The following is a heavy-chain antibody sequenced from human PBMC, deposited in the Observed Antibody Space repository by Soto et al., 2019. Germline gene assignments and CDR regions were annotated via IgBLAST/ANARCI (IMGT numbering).Heavy chain of an antibody. CDR3: AGGYGGHRGPNHHHHGMDV. CDR1: GYTFTSYG. Sequence: QVQLVQSGAEVKKPGASVKVSCKASGYTFTSYGISWVRQAPGQGLEWMGWISAYNGNTNYAQKLQGRVTMTTDTSKRTAHMEVRGPRSDDTGVDFWAGGYGGHRGPNHHHHGMDVWGQGTTVTVSS. V-gene: IGHV1-18*01. CDR2: ISAYNGNT. J-gene: IGHJ6*02. D-gene: IGHD4-17*01.